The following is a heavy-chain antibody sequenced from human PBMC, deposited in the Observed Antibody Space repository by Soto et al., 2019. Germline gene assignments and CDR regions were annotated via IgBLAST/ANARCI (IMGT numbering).Heavy chain of an antibody. CDR1: GFTFSSHE. Sequence: EVQLVESGGGLVQPGGSLRLPCAASGFTFSSHEMNWVRQAPGKGLEWVSYIDYSGSLTDYADSVKGRFTISRDNAKNPLYLQMYGLRAEDTAIYYCVRDRTLLVPTSIDYWGHGTLVTVSS. CDR2: IDYSGSLT. CDR3: VRDRTLLVPTSIDY. D-gene: IGHD3-3*01. J-gene: IGHJ4*01. V-gene: IGHV3-48*03.